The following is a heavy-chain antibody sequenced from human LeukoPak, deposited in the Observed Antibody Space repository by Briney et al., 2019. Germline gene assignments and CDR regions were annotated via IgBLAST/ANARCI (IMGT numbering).Heavy chain of an antibody. CDR2: IYTSGST. Sequence: PSQTLSLTCTVSGGSISSGSYSWSWIRQPAGKGLEWIGRIYTSGSTNYNPSLKSRVTISVDTSKNQFSLKLSPVTAADTAVYYCARECYSNYGYYMDVWGKGTTVTVSS. J-gene: IGHJ6*03. D-gene: IGHD4-11*01. CDR3: ARECYSNYGYYMDV. CDR1: GGSISSGSYS. V-gene: IGHV4-61*02.